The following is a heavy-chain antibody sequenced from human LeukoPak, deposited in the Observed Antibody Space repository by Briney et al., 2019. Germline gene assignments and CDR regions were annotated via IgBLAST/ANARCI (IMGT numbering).Heavy chain of an antibody. J-gene: IGHJ3*02. V-gene: IGHV3-30*04. CDR2: ISYDGSNK. CDR3: ARPRDGYYRADAFDI. D-gene: IGHD5-24*01. CDR1: GFTFSSYA. Sequence: GGSLRLSCAASGFTFSSYAMHWVRQAPGKGLEWVAVISYDGSNKYYADSVKGRFTISRDNSKNTLYLQMNSLRAEDTAVYYCARPRDGYYRADAFDIWGQGTMVTVSS.